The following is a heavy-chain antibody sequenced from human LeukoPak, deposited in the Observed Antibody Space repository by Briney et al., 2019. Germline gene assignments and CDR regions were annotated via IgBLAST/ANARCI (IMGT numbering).Heavy chain of an antibody. CDR1: GYTFTGYY. CDR2: INPNSGGT. J-gene: IGHJ4*02. V-gene: IGHV1-2*02. D-gene: IGHD5-12*01. Sequence: GASVKVSCKASGYTFTGYYMHWVRQAPGQGLEWMGWINPNSGGTNYAQKFQGRVTMTRDTSISTAYMELSRLRSDDTAVYYCARVDIVAKVADYWGQRTLVTVSS. CDR3: ARVDIVAKVADY.